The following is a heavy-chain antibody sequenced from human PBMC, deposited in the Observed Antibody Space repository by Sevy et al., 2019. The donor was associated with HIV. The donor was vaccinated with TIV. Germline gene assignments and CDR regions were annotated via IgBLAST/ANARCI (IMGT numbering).Heavy chain of an antibody. CDR1: GDSISNKY. CDR3: SRTLMFPIRNFRNIQFDY. J-gene: IGHJ4*02. D-gene: IGHD2-2*02. CDR2: FSHSGTT. Sequence: SETLSLTCTVSGDSISNKYWSWIRQPPGKGLEWIGYFSHSGTTNYNPSLKRGITISEDTSKNQFSLKLTSVTAADTAVYYWSRTLMFPIRNFRNIQFDYWGQGILVTVSS. V-gene: IGHV4-59*01.